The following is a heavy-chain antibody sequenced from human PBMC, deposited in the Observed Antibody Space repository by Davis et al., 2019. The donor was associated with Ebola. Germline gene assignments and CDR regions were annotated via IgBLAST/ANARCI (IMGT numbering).Heavy chain of an antibody. CDR3: ARGATLTRDYFDY. D-gene: IGHD2-21*02. CDR2: ISSSSSYI. J-gene: IGHJ4*02. V-gene: IGHV3-21*01. CDR1: GFTFSSYG. Sequence: GGSLRLSCAASGFTFSSYGMNWVRQAPGKGLEWVSSISSSSSYIYYADSVKGRFTISRDNAKNSLYLQMNSLRAEDTAVYYCARGATLTRDYFDYWGQGTLVTVSS.